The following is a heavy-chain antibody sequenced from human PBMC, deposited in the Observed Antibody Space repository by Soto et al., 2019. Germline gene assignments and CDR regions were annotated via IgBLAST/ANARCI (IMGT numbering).Heavy chain of an antibody. Sequence: QVHLVQSGAEVKKPGSSVKVSCKASGDTFRRYAFSWVRQVPGQGLGWMGGIIPMSGTVNYAQKLQGRVTITGDESTSTASTELISLTSEDTSVYYCATALILFSSYYHGMDVWGQGTTVTVSS. CDR1: GDTFRRYA. V-gene: IGHV1-69*01. J-gene: IGHJ6*02. CDR2: IIPMSGTV. D-gene: IGHD3-10*02. CDR3: ATALILFSSYYHGMDV.